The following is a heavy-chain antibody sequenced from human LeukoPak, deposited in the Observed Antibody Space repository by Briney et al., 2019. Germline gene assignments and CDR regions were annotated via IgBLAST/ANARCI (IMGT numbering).Heavy chain of an antibody. D-gene: IGHD6-6*01. Sequence: GASVKVSCKASGGTFSSYAISWVRQAPGQELEWMGGIIPIFGTANYAQKFQGRVTITADESTSTAYMELSSLRSEDTAVYYCASIGSYSSSSLSSNWFDPWGQGTLVTVSS. CDR3: ASIGSYSSSSLSSNWFDP. CDR1: GGTFSSYA. CDR2: IIPIFGTA. V-gene: IGHV1-69*13. J-gene: IGHJ5*02.